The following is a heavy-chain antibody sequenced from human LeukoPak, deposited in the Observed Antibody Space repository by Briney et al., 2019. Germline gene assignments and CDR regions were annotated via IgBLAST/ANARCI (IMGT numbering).Heavy chain of an antibody. Sequence: ASVKVSCKASGYTFTSYYMHWVRQAPGQGLEWMGIINPSGGSTSYAQKFQGRVTMTRDTSTSTVYTELSSLRSEDTAVYYCAREGLGYCSSTSCPYGMDVWGQGTTVTVSS. CDR2: INPSGGST. CDR1: GYTFTSYY. V-gene: IGHV1-46*01. D-gene: IGHD2-2*01. CDR3: AREGLGYCSSTSCPYGMDV. J-gene: IGHJ6*02.